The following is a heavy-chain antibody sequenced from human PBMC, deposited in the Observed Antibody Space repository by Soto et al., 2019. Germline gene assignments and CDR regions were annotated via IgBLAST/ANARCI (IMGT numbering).Heavy chain of an antibody. D-gene: IGHD2-2*01. Sequence: SETLSLTCTVSGGSISSSSYYWGWIRQPPGKGLEWIGSIYYSGSTYYNPSLKSRVTISVDTSKNQFSLKLSSVTAADTAVYYCGIVTAATPAGYWGQGTLVTVSS. CDR3: GIVTAATPAGY. J-gene: IGHJ4*02. CDR2: IYYSGST. CDR1: GGSISSSSYY. V-gene: IGHV4-39*01.